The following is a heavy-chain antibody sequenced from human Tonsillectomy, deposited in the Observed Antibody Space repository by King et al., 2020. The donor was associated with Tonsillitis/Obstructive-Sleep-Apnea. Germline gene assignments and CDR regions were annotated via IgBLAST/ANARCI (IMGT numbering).Heavy chain of an antibody. CDR2: ITYDGNNK. Sequence: VQLVESGGGVVQPGRSLRLSCAASGFTFSSYAMHWVRQAPGKGLEWEAVITYDGNNKYYADSVKGRFTISRDISKNTLFLQMNSRRAEDTAVYYCARAWDILLLPATYDFDYWGQGTLVTVSS. V-gene: IGHV3-30*04. J-gene: IGHJ4*02. CDR3: ARAWDILLLPATYDFDY. D-gene: IGHD2-2*01. CDR1: GFTFSSYA.